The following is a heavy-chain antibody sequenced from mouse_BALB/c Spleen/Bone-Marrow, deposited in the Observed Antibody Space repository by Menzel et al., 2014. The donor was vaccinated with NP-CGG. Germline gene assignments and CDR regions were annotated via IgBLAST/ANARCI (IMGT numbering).Heavy chain of an antibody. Sequence: QVQLQQPGAELARPGASVKMSCKASGYTFTSYTMHWVKQRPGQDLEWIGYINPSSGYTNYNQKFKDKATLTADKSSSTAYMQLSSLTSEDSVVYYCARSYYDYDRAWFAYWGQGTLVTVSA. CDR2: INPSSGYT. D-gene: IGHD2-4*01. V-gene: IGHV1-4*01. J-gene: IGHJ3*01. CDR3: ARSYYDYDRAWFAY. CDR1: GYTFTSYT.